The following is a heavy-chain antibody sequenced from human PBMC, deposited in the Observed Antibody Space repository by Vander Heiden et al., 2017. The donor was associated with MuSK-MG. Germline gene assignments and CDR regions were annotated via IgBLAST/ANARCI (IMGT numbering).Heavy chain of an antibody. CDR2: MNPNSGNT. V-gene: IGHV1-8*01. CDR1: GYTFTSYD. CDR3: ARCDSSGYDSRYYYYYMDV. J-gene: IGHJ6*03. Sequence: QVQLVQSGAEVKKPGASVKVSCKASGYTFTSYDLNWVRQATGQGLEWMGWMNPNSGNTGYAQKFQGRVTMTRNTSISTAYMELSSLRSEDTAVYYCARCDSSGYDSRYYYYYMDVWGKGTTVTLSS. D-gene: IGHD3-22*01.